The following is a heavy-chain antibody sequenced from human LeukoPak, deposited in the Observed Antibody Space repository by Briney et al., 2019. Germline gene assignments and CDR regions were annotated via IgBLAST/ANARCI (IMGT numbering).Heavy chain of an antibody. V-gene: IGHV3-23*01. D-gene: IGHD2-8*01. CDR1: GFPFSDFS. J-gene: IGHJ4*02. Sequence: GGSLRLSCATSGFPFSDFSMTWVRQAPGKGLEWISTTNSGGSSTDYAESVKGRFTISRDNSKNTLYLQMSSLRVEDTAMYYCAKQSYARSLGEGGPGPLVTVSS. CDR3: AKQSYARSLGE. CDR2: TNSGGSST.